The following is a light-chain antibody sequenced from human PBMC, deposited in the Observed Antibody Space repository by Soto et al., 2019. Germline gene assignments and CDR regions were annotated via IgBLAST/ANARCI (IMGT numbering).Light chain of an antibody. J-gene: IGLJ2*01. CDR1: SSDVGGYNY. V-gene: IGLV2-14*01. CDR3: SSYTSSSTGV. CDR2: DVS. Sequence: QSALTQPASVSGSPGQSITISCTGTSSDVGGYNYVSWYQQHPGKAPKLMIYDVSNRPSGVSNRFSGSKSGNTASLTISGLQAEDEAHYYCSSYTSSSTGVFGGGTKVTVL.